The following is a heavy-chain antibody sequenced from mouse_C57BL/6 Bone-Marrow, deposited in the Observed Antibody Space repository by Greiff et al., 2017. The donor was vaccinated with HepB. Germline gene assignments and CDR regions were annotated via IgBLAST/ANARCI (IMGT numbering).Heavy chain of an antibody. V-gene: IGHV1-53*01. CDR3: ARWVLPFPYAMDY. Sequence: QVQLQQPGTELVKPGASVKLSCKASGYTFTSYWMHWVKQRPGQGLEWIGNINPSNGGTNYNEKFKSKATLTVDNSSSTAYMHRSSLTSEDSAFYYCARWVLPFPYAMDYWGQGTSVTVSS. J-gene: IGHJ4*01. CDR2: INPSNGGT. CDR1: GYTFTSYW. D-gene: IGHD2-3*01.